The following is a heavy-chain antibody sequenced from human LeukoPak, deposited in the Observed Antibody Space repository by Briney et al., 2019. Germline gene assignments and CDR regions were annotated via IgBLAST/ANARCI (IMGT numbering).Heavy chain of an antibody. D-gene: IGHD3-16*01. J-gene: IGHJ6*03. CDR2: ISDSDGST. CDR3: AKDIRGSTGLGSMDV. V-gene: IGHV3-23*01. Sequence: PGGSLRLSCAASGFTFSTYAMSWVRQAPGKGLAWVSTISDSDGSTYYADSVKGRFTISRDNSRNTLYLQMSTLGGEDTAVYYCAKDIRGSTGLGSMDVWGKGTTVTVSS. CDR1: GFTFSTYA.